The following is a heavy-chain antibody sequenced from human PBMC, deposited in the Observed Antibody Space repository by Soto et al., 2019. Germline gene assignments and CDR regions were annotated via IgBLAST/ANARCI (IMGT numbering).Heavy chain of an antibody. CDR3: ARLYLNGTTPPMFDY. D-gene: IGHD4-17*01. V-gene: IGHV4-34*01. CDR2: INHSGST. J-gene: IGHJ4*02. Sequence: PSETLSLTCTVYGGSFSGYYWSWIRQPPGKGLEWIGEINHSGSTNYNPSLKSRVTISVDTSKNQFSLKLSSVTAADTAVYYCARLYLNGTTPPMFDYWGQGTLVTVSS. CDR1: GGSFSGYY.